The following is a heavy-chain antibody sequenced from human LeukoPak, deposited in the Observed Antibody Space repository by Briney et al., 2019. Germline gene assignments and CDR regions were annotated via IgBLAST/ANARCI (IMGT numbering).Heavy chain of an antibody. CDR1: GGSISSYY. CDR3: ARGKRRDGYNFGY. D-gene: IGHD5-24*01. CDR2: IYYSGRT. Sequence: PSETLSLTCTVSGGSISSYYWSWIRQPPGKGLEWIGYIYYSGRTNYNPSLKSRVTISVDTSKSQFSLQLSSVTAADTAVYYCARGKRRDGYNFGYWGQGTLVTVSS. V-gene: IGHV4-59*01. J-gene: IGHJ4*02.